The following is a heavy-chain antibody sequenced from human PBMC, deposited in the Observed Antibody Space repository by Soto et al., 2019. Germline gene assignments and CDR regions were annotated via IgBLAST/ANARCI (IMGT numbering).Heavy chain of an antibody. Sequence: GASVKVYCKASGGTFSSYAISWVRQAPGQVLEWMGGIIPIFGTANYAQKFQGRVTITADESTSTAYMELSSLRSEDTAVYYCARPDKYSYGSNYGMDVWGQGTTVTVSS. CDR2: IIPIFGTA. CDR1: GGTFSSYA. CDR3: ARPDKYSYGSNYGMDV. J-gene: IGHJ6*02. V-gene: IGHV1-69*01. D-gene: IGHD5-18*01.